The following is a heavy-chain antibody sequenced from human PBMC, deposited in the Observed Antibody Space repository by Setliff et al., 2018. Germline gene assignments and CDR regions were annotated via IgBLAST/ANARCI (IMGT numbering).Heavy chain of an antibody. J-gene: IGHJ6*03. Sequence: ASVKVSCKASGYTFANYGLHWVRQAPGQRLEWMGWINAGNGDTKFSQKFQDTITMTADTSASTAYMELSSLRSEDTAVYSCARGRSTYFIDVWGKGTTVTVSS. CDR3: ARGRSTYFIDV. CDR2: INAGNGDT. CDR1: GYTFANYG. V-gene: IGHV1-3*01.